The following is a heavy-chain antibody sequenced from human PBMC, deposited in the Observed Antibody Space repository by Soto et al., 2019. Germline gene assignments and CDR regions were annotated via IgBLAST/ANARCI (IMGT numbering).Heavy chain of an antibody. V-gene: IGHV3-66*01. CDR2: IYSGGST. J-gene: IGHJ6*02. Sequence: GGSLRLSCAASGFTVSSNYMSWVHQAPGKGLEWVSVIYSGGSTSYADSVKGRFTISRDNAKNTLYLQMNSLRAEDTAVYYCARGFYYYYYGMDVWGQGTTVTVSS. CDR3: ARGFYYYYYGMDV. D-gene: IGHD3-10*01. CDR1: GFTVSSNY.